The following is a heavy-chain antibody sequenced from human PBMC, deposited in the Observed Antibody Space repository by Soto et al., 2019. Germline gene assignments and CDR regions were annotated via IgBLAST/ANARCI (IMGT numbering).Heavy chain of an antibody. D-gene: IGHD2-21*02. CDR2: IRGNGDRK. CDR1: GFAFSNYA. J-gene: IGHJ4*02. CDR3: ARAEVTAVFGF. V-gene: IGHV3-23*01. Sequence: EEQLLESGGALVVPGGSLRLSCAASGFAFSNYAMTWVPQAPGKGLGWVSSIRGNGDRKYYAESVKGRFTISRDNSKSTLFLQMNSLRADDTAVYFCARAEVTAVFGFWGQGSLVTVSS.